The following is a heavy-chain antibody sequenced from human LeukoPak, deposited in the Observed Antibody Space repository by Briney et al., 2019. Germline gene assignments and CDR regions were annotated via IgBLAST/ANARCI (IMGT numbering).Heavy chain of an antibody. Sequence: PGGSLRLSCAASGFTFSSYAMSWVRQAPGNGLGWVSAISGSGGGTYYADSVKGRFTISRDNSKNTLSLQMNSLRAEDTAVFYCARSIYGSGSYYAFDIWGQGTMVTVSS. D-gene: IGHD3-10*01. CDR3: ARSIYGSGSYYAFDI. CDR2: ISGSGGGT. CDR1: GFTFSSYA. J-gene: IGHJ3*02. V-gene: IGHV3-23*01.